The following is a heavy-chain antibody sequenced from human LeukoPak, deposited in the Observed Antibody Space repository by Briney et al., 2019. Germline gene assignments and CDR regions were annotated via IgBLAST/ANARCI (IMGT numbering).Heavy chain of an antibody. CDR3: AKSGAAGMDV. CDR2: ISYDGSNK. D-gene: IGHD6-13*01. J-gene: IGHJ6*01. V-gene: IGHV3-30*18. CDR1: GFTFSSYG. Sequence: GGPLRLSCAASGFTFSSYGMHGVRQAPGKGLEWVAVISYDGSNKYYADSVEGRFTITRDNSKNTLYLQMNGMRGEDTVVYYCAKSGAAGMDVWGQGTTVTVSS.